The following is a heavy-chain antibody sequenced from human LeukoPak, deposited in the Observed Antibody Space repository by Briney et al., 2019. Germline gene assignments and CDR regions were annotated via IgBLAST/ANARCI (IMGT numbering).Heavy chain of an antibody. V-gene: IGHV3-74*01. D-gene: IGHD6-13*01. J-gene: IGHJ4*02. Sequence: PGGSLRLSCAASGFTFSSYWIHWVRQAPGKGLVWVSRINGDGSATGYADSVKGRFTISRDNAKNTLSLQMNSLRAEDTAVYYCSREIRPAGTDSWGQGTLVTVSS. CDR1: GFTFSSYW. CDR3: SREIRPAGTDS. CDR2: INGDGSAT.